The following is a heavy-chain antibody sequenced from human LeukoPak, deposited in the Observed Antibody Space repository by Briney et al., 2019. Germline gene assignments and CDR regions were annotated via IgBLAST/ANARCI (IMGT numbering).Heavy chain of an antibody. Sequence: PSETLSLTCTVSGVSISSNNHYWGWIRQPPGKGLEWIGSIYYSGTTFYRPSLITRATISLDTSKNQFSLKLRFVTAADTAVYYCARDSMTIPYEYWGQGTLVTVSS. CDR2: IYYSGTT. V-gene: IGHV4-39*07. CDR1: GVSISSNNHY. J-gene: IGHJ4*02. D-gene: IGHD4/OR15-4a*01. CDR3: ARDSMTIPYEY.